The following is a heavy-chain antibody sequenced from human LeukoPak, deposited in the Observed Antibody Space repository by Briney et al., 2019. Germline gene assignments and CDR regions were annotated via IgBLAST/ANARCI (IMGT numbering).Heavy chain of an antibody. V-gene: IGHV1-46*01. D-gene: IGHD3-22*01. Sequence: ASVKVSCKASGYTFTSYYMHWVRQAPGQGLEWMGIINPSGGSTSYAQKFQGRVTMTRDTSTSTAYMELRSLRSDDTAVYYCARASSGYYTDYWGQGTLVTVSS. J-gene: IGHJ4*02. CDR3: ARASSGYYTDY. CDR2: INPSGGST. CDR1: GYTFTSYY.